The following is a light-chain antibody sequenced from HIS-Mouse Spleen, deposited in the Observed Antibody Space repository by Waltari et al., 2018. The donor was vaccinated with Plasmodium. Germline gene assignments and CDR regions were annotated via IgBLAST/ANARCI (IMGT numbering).Light chain of an antibody. CDR3: QQRSNWPRVLT. Sequence: EIVLTQSPATLSLSPGERATLPCRARQSVSSYLAWYQQKPGQAPRLLIYDASNRATGIPARFSGSGSGTDFTLTISSLEPEDFAVYYCQQRSNWPRVLTFGGGTKVEIK. V-gene: IGKV3-11*01. CDR2: DAS. J-gene: IGKJ4*01. CDR1: QSVSSY.